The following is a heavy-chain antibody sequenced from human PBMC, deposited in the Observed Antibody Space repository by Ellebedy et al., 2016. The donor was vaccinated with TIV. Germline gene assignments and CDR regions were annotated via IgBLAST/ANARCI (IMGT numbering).Heavy chain of an antibody. CDR3: ASGARPYDSSGYFAY. D-gene: IGHD3-22*01. Sequence: MPSETLSLTCTVSRASMSGYFWSWIRLAPGIGLEWIGDIYDSGSANYNPSLEGRVTMSVDTSKNQFSLRINSVTSADTAVYYCASGARPYDSSGYFAYWGQGTLVTVSS. CDR1: RASMSGYF. J-gene: IGHJ4*02. CDR2: IYDSGSA. V-gene: IGHV4-59*01.